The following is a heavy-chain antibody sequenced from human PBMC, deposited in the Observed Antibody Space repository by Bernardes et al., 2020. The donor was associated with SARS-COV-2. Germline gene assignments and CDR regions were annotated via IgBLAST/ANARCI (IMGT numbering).Heavy chain of an antibody. D-gene: IGHD2-2*01. J-gene: IGHJ5*02. V-gene: IGHV1-3*01. CDR1: GYTFTSYA. Sequence: ASVKVSCKASGYTFTSYAMHWVRQAPGQRLEWMGWINAGNGNTKYSQKFQGRVTITRDTSASTAYMELSSLRSEDTAVYYCARDPSHCSSTSCYPWDWFDPWGQGTLVTVSS. CDR2: INAGNGNT. CDR3: ARDPSHCSSTSCYPWDWFDP.